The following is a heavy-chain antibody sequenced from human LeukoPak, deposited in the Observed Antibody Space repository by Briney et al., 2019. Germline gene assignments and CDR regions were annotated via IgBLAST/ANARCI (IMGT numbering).Heavy chain of an antibody. V-gene: IGHV3-7*01. J-gene: IGHJ3*02. CDR2: IKQDGGEK. D-gene: IGHD4-17*01. CDR1: GFTFSNYW. Sequence: QPGGSLRLSCAASGFTFSNYWMNWVRQAPGKGLEWVANIKQDGGEKSYVDSVKGRFTISRDNAKNSLHLQMNSLRAEDTAVYYCATDFPLTGDYYCGAFDIWGQGTMVTVSS. CDR3: ATDFPLTGDYYCGAFDI.